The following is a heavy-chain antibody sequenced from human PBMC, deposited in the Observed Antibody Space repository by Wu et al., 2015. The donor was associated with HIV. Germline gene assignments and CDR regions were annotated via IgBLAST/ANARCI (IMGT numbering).Heavy chain of an antibody. CDR2: FNPDSGGT. V-gene: IGHV1-2*02. J-gene: IGHJ4*02. Sequence: QVQLVQSGAEVKKPGASVKVSCKASGYTYNDYYVHWVRQAPGQGLEWMGWFNPDSGGTNFPQKFQDRVTLTGDTSISTAYMELRRLKSDDTAVYYCARARGIAAAGLWGQGTLVTVSS. CDR1: GYTYNDYY. CDR3: ARARGIAAAGL. D-gene: IGHD6-25*01.